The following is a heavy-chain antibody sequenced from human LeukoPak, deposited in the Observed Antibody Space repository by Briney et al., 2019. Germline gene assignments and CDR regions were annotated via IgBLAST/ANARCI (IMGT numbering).Heavy chain of an antibody. CDR2: ISYDGSNK. CDR1: GFTFSSYA. Sequence: GGSLRLSCAASGFTFSSYAMHWVRQAPGKGLEWVAVISYDGSNKYYADSVKGRFTISRDNSKNTLYLQMNSLRAEDTAVYYCARAVFSLVNPKQPFDYWGQGTLVTVSS. D-gene: IGHD4-23*01. J-gene: IGHJ4*02. V-gene: IGHV3-30-3*01. CDR3: ARAVFSLVNPKQPFDY.